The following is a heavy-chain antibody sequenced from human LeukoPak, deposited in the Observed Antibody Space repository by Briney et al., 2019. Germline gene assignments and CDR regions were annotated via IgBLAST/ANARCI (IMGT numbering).Heavy chain of an antibody. CDR3: ARQDTAMVTDWFDP. CDR1: GSSFTSYW. D-gene: IGHD5-18*01. J-gene: IGHJ5*02. V-gene: IGHV5-51*01. Sequence: GASLKISCEGSGSSFTSYWIGWGRQLPGKGLEWMGIIYPGDSDTRYSPSFQGQVTISADKSISTAYLQWSSLKASDTAMYYCARQDTAMVTDWFDPWGQGTLVTVSS. CDR2: IYPGDSDT.